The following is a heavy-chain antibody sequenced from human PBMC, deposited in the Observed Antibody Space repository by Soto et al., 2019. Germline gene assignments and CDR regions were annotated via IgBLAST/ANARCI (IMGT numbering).Heavy chain of an antibody. CDR2: IWYDGSNK. V-gene: IGHV3-33*01. CDR3: ARDIAAAGLPFDY. J-gene: IGHJ4*02. CDR1: GFTFSSYG. Sequence: HPGGCLRLSCAASGFTFSSYGMAWVRQAPGKGLEWVAVIWYDGSNKYYADSVKGRFTISRDNSKNTLYLQMNSLRAEDTAVYYCARDIAAAGLPFDYWGQGTLVTVSS. D-gene: IGHD6-13*01.